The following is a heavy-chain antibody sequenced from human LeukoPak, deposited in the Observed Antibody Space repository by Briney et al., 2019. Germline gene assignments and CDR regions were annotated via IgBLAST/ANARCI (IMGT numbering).Heavy chain of an antibody. Sequence: GGSLRLPCAASGFTFSSYVMSWVRQAPGRGLEWVSTITSSGGNTYYADSVKGRFTISRDNSKNTLHLQMNSLRAEDTAIYYCATRGTTATKDFEYWGQGTLVTVSS. V-gene: IGHV3-23*01. CDR1: GFTFSSYV. CDR3: ATRGTTATKDFEY. J-gene: IGHJ4*02. D-gene: IGHD1-1*01. CDR2: ITSSGGNT.